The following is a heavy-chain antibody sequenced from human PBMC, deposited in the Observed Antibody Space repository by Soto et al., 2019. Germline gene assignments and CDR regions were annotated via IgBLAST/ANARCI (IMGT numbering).Heavy chain of an antibody. CDR3: SRLPCSGGGCGYWYFDL. V-gene: IGHV4-34*01. Sequence: SETLSLTCAVYGGSFSGYYWSWIRQPPGKGLEWIGEINHSGSTNYNPSLKSRVTIPIDTSKNQFSLRLSSVTAPDTAVYFCSRLPCSGGGCGYWYFDLWGRGSSVTVSS. CDR1: GGSFSGYY. CDR2: INHSGST. J-gene: IGHJ2*01. D-gene: IGHD2-15*01.